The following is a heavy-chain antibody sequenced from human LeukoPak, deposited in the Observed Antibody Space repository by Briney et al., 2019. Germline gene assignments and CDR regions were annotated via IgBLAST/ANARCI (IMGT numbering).Heavy chain of an antibody. D-gene: IGHD4-17*01. Sequence: SETLSLTCAVYGGSFSAYYWSWIRQPPGKGPEWIGEINHSETTNYNPSLKSRVTISVDTSKNQFSLKLTSVTAADTAVYYCARTRTVTPAWWYFDLWGRGTRVTVSS. CDR2: INHSETT. CDR3: ARTRTVTPAWWYFDL. CDR1: GGSFSAYY. V-gene: IGHV4-34*01. J-gene: IGHJ2*01.